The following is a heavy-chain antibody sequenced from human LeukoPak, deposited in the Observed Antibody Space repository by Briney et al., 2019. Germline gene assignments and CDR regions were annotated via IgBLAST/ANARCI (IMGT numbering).Heavy chain of an antibody. Sequence: PGGSLRLSCAASAFTFSSYGMHGVRQAPGKGLEWVAVIWYDGSNKYYADSVKGRFTISRDNSKNTLYLQMNSLRAEDTAVYYCARQSLHSIGWYSAFGYWGQGTLVTVSS. CDR1: AFTFSSYG. CDR3: ARQSLHSIGWYSAFGY. J-gene: IGHJ1*01. D-gene: IGHD6-19*01. V-gene: IGHV3-33*01. CDR2: IWYDGSNK.